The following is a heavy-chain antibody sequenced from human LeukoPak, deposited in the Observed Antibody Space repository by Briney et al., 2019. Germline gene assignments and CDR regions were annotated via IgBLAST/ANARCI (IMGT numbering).Heavy chain of an antibody. Sequence: ASVKVSCKASGYTFTSYYMHWVRQAPGQGLEWMGIINPSGGSTSYAQKFQGRVTMTRDTSISTAYMELSRLRSDDTAVYYCARVPGDGYSSGWYVPSRYYYYGMDVWGQGTTVTVSS. J-gene: IGHJ6*02. CDR3: ARVPGDGYSSGWYVPSRYYYYGMDV. D-gene: IGHD6-19*01. V-gene: IGHV1-46*01. CDR2: INPSGGST. CDR1: GYTFTSYY.